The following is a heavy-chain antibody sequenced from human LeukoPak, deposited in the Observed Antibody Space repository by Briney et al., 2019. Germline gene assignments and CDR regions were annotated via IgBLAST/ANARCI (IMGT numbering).Heavy chain of an antibody. CDR3: AKDLERHIVVVTASAVDY. CDR2: VKQDGSEK. D-gene: IGHD2-21*02. J-gene: IGHJ4*02. V-gene: IGHV3-7*01. Sequence: GGSLRLSCAASGFTFSSYWMTWVRQALGKGVEWVANVKQDGSEKYYVDSVKGRFTISRDNSKNTLYLQMNSLRAEDTAVYYCAKDLERHIVVVTASAVDYWGQGTLVTVSS. CDR1: GFTFSSYW.